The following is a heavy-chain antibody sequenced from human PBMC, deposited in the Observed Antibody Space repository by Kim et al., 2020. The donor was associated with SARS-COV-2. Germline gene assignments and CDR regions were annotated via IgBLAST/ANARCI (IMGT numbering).Heavy chain of an antibody. D-gene: IGHD3-10*01. V-gene: IGHV7-4-1*02. J-gene: IGHJ4*02. CDR3: ARYEGAGKYYGSGTSSFDY. CDR1: GYTFTSYA. CDR2: INTNTGNP. Sequence: ASVKVSCKASGYTFTSYAMNWVRQAPGQGLEWMGWINTNTGNPTYAQGFTGRFVFSLDTSVSTAYLQISSLKAEDTAVYYCARYEGAGKYYGSGTSSFDYWGQGTLVTVSS.